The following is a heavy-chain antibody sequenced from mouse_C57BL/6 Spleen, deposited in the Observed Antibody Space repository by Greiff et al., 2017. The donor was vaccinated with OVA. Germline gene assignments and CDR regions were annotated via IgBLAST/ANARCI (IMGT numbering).Heavy chain of an antibody. CDR2: IWSGGST. J-gene: IGHJ4*01. V-gene: IGHV2-2*01. CDR1: GFSLTSYG. D-gene: IGHD1-1*01. CDR3: ARNAHGSSYDYAMDY. Sequence: VQLQQSGPGLVQPSQSLSITCTVSGFSLTSYGVHWVRQSPGKGLEWLGVIWSGGSTDYNAAFISRLSISKDNSKSQVFFKMNSLQADDTAIYYCARNAHGSSYDYAMDYWGQGTSVTVSS.